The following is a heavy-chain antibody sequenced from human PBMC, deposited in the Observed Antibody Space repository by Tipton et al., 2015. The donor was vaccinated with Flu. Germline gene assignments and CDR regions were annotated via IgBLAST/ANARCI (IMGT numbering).Heavy chain of an antibody. V-gene: IGHV3-74*01. CDR2: INTDGSTT. CDR3: AREIRNSDWTLDYYGMDV. D-gene: IGHD1-1*01. Sequence: SLRLSCAASGFTFSTYGMHWVRQVPGKGLVWLSRINTDGSTTNYADSVEGRFTISRDNSNNMVHLQMNSLTVDDTAVYFCAREIRNSDWTLDYYGMDVWGQGTTVIVSS. J-gene: IGHJ6*02. CDR1: GFTFSTYG.